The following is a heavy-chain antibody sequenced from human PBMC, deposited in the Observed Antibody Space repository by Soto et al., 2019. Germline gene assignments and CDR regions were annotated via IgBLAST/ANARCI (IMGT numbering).Heavy chain of an antibody. CDR3: AREKTHYGMDV. CDR2: MNPNSGNT. J-gene: IGHJ6*02. CDR1: GYTFTSYD. V-gene: IGHV1-8*01. Sequence: QVQLVQSGAEVTKPGASVKVSCKASGYTFTSYDINWVRQATGQGLEWMGWMNPNSGNTGYAQKFQGRVTTTRNTSISTSYMELSSLRSEDTVVDYGAREKTHYGMDVWGQGTTVTVSS.